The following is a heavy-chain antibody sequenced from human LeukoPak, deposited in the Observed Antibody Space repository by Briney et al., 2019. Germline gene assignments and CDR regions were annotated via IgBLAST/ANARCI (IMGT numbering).Heavy chain of an antibody. CDR1: GVSFSGYY. D-gene: IGHD3-10*01. CDR3: ARLDYYGSGSYFRYYYGMDV. V-gene: IGHV4-34*01. J-gene: IGHJ6*02. Sequence: SETLSLTCAVYGVSFSGYYWSWIRQPPGKGLEWIGEINHSGSTNYNPSLKSRVTISVDTSKNQFSLKLSSVTAADTAVYYCARLDYYGSGSYFRYYYGMDVWGQGTTVTVSS. CDR2: INHSGST.